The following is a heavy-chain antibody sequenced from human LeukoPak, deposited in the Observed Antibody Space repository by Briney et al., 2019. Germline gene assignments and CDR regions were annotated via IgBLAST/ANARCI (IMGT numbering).Heavy chain of an antibody. Sequence: GGSLRLSCAASGCTFSSYSRSWVRQAPGKGLEWVSYISSSSSTIYYADSLKGRFTISRDTAKNSLYLQMNSLRAEDTAVYYCARVVRYFLRPDYWGQGTLVTVSS. CDR3: ARVVRYFLRPDY. CDR2: ISSSSSTI. V-gene: IGHV3-48*01. J-gene: IGHJ4*02. CDR1: GCTFSSYS. D-gene: IGHD3-9*01.